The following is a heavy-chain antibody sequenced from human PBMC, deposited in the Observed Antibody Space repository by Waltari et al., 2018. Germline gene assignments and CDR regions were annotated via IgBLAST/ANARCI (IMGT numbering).Heavy chain of an antibody. Sequence: QVQLQESGPGLVKPSQTLSLTCTVSGGSISSGGYYWSWIRQHPGKGLEWIGYIYHSGSTYYNPSLKSRVTISVDRSKNQFSLKLSSVTAADTAVYYCARVGNLYGSGIYGMDVWGQGTTVTVSS. CDR2: IYHSGST. CDR3: ARVGNLYGSGIYGMDV. V-gene: IGHV4-31*03. CDR1: GGSISSGGYY. J-gene: IGHJ6*02. D-gene: IGHD3-10*01.